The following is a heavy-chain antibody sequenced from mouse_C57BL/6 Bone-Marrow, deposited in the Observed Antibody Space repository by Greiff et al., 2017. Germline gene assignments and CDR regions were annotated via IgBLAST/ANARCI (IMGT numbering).Heavy chain of an antibody. Sequence: VQVVESDAELVKPGASVKISCKVSGYTFTDHTIHWMKQRPEQGLEWIGYIYPRDGSTKYNEKFKGKATLTADKSSSTAYMQLNSLTSEDSAVXFCASYDGYYRGFFAYWGQGTLVTVSA. CDR3: ASYDGYYRGFFAY. CDR1: GYTFTDHT. J-gene: IGHJ3*01. V-gene: IGHV1-78*01. D-gene: IGHD2-3*01. CDR2: IYPRDGST.